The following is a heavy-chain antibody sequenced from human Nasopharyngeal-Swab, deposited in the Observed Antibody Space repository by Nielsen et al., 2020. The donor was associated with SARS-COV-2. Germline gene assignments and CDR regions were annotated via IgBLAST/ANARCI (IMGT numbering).Heavy chain of an antibody. V-gene: IGHV3-30*03. CDR2: IAHDASNE. Sequence: SCKASGYSFINYYMHWVRQAPGKGLEWVAFIAHDASNEYYGDSVKGRFSISRDSSKNTLYLQMDSLRGEDTAVYYCARDAPAHYGAFYWGRGTLVTVSS. J-gene: IGHJ4*02. CDR3: ARDAPAHYGAFY. CDR1: GYSFINYY. D-gene: IGHD4-17*01.